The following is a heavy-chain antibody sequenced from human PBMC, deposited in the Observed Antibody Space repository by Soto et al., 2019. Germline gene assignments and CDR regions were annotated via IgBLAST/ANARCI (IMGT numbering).Heavy chain of an antibody. V-gene: IGHV3-53*01. CDR2: IYSGGST. J-gene: IGHJ6*02. CDR3: ARESGYSYGNYYYHDMDV. CDR1: GFTVSSIY. D-gene: IGHD5-18*01. Sequence: HPGGSLRLSCAASGFTVSSIYMSWVRQAPGKGLEWVSVIYSGGSTYYADSVKGRFTISRDSSKNTLYLQMNRLRAEDTAVYYCARESGYSYGNYYYHDMDVWGLGTTVTVSS.